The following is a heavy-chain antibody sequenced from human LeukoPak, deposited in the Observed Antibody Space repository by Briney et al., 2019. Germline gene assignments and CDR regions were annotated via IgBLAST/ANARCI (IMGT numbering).Heavy chain of an antibody. J-gene: IGHJ4*02. CDR1: GGSISSYY. CDR3: AREDY. V-gene: IGHV3-21*01. CDR2: ISSSSSYI. Sequence: PSETLSLTCTVSGGSISSYYWSWIRQPPGKGLEWVSSISSSSSYIYYADSVKGRFTISRDNAKNSLYLQMNSLRAEDTAVYYCAREDYWGQGTLVTVSS.